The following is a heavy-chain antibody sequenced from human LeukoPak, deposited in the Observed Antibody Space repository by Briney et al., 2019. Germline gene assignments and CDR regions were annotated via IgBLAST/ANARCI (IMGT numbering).Heavy chain of an antibody. J-gene: IGHJ4*02. CDR2: IYYSGST. D-gene: IGHD1-26*01. CDR1: GGSISSSSYY. Sequence: PSETLSLTCTVSGGSISSSSYYWGWIRQPPGKGLEWIGSIYYSGSTYYNPSLKSRVTISVDTSKNQFSLKLSSVTAADTAVYYCARQLEWELLRGEDFDYWGQGTLVTVSS. CDR3: ARQLEWELLRGEDFDY. V-gene: IGHV4-39*01.